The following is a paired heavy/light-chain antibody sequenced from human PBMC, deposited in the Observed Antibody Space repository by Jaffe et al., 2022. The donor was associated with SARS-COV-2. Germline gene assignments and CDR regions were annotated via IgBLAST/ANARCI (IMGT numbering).Heavy chain of an antibody. CDR3: ARDLTIMDYYDSSGPSAYYYYGMDV. CDR2: INAGNGNT. CDR1: GYTFTSYA. D-gene: IGHD3-22*01. V-gene: IGHV1-3*01. J-gene: IGHJ6*02. Sequence: QVQLVQSGAEVKKPGASVKVSCKASGYTFTSYAMHWVRQAPGQRLEWMGWINAGNGNTKYSQKFQGRVTITRDTSASTAYMELSSLRSEDTAVYYCARDLTIMDYYDSSGPSAYYYYGMDVWGQGTTVTVSS.
Light chain of an antibody. CDR2: AAS. V-gene: IGKV1-39*01. CDR3: QQSYSTLLFT. J-gene: IGKJ3*01. CDR1: QSISSY. Sequence: DIQMTQSPSSLSASVGDRVTITCRASQSISSYLNWYQQKPGKAPKLLIYAASSLQSGVPSRFSGSGSGTDFTLTISSLQPEDFATYYCQQSYSTLLFTFGPGTKVDIK.